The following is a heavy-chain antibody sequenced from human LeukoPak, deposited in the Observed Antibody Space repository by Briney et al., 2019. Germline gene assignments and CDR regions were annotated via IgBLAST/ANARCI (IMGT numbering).Heavy chain of an antibody. CDR2: IYYGGSP. D-gene: IGHD2-21*02. V-gene: IGHV4-39*07. J-gene: IGHJ4*02. Sequence: SETLSLTCNVSGGSISTTTNSWGWAWIRQRPTKGLEWIGSIYYGGSPYYTSSLKSRVTISVDTSKNQFSLKLNSVTAADTAVYYCARVPTLRVVTTPAYFDSWGQGTPVTVSS. CDR1: GGSISTTTNS. CDR3: ARVPTLRVVTTPAYFDS.